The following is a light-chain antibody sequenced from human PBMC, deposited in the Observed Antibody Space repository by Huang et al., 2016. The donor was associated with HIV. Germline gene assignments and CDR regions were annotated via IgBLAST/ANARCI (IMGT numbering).Light chain of an antibody. V-gene: IGKV1-33*01. Sequence: DIQMTQSPSSLSASIGDRVTITCQASQHISIYLNWYQQIPGKAPKILIYDASNLGRGVPSRLRGSGSGTEFTLTISGLQPEDFATYYCQQYDNFPQLSFGGGTKVE. J-gene: IGKJ4*01. CDR1: QHISIY. CDR2: DAS. CDR3: QQYDNFPQLS.